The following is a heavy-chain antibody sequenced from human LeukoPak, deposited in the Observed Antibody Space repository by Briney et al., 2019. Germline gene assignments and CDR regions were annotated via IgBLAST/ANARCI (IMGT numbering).Heavy chain of an antibody. CDR2: IRSTANGYAT. CDR1: GFTFSGSA. Sequence: GGSLRLSYASSGFTFSGSALPWVRQASGKELEWVGRIRSTANGYATAYAASVKGRFTISRDDSKNTAYLQMDSLKTEDTAVYYCTTDQGTYYDILTGYPFVHWGQGTLVTVSS. CDR3: TTDQGTYYDILTGYPFVH. D-gene: IGHD3-9*01. V-gene: IGHV3-73*01. J-gene: IGHJ4*02.